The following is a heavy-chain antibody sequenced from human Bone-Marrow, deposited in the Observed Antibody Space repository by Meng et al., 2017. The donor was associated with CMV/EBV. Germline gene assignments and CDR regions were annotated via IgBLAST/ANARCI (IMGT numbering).Heavy chain of an antibody. V-gene: IGHV3-74*01. CDR3: AKLSSTVTYGMDV. J-gene: IGHJ6*02. CDR2: INSDGSST. Sequence: GESLKISCAASGFTFSSYWMHWVRQAPGKGLVWVSRINSDGSSTSYADSVKGRFTISRDNAKNTLYLQMNSLRAEDTAVYYCAKLSSTVTYGMDVWGQGTTVTVSS. CDR1: GFTFSSYW. D-gene: IGHD4-11*01.